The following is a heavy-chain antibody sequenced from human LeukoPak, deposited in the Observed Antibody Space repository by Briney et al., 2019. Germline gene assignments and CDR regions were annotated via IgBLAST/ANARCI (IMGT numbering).Heavy chain of an antibody. CDR2: ISYDGSNK. V-gene: IGHV3-30-3*01. J-gene: IGHJ4*02. D-gene: IGHD5-12*01. Sequence: GRSLRLSCAASGFTFSSYAMHWVRQAPGKGLEWVAVISYDGSNKYYADSVKGRFTISRDNSKNTLYLQMNTLRAEDTAVYYCARDLGYDDYWGQGTLVTVSS. CDR1: GFTFSSYA. CDR3: ARDLGYDDY.